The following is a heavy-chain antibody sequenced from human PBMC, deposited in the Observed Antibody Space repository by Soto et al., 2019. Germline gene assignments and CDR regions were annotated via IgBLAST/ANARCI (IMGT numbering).Heavy chain of an antibody. CDR3: ARVDPPNPRFYYYYGMDV. CDR1: GYIFTSYW. J-gene: IGHJ6*02. D-gene: IGHD3-16*01. V-gene: IGHV5-51*01. CDR2: IYPGDSDT. Sequence: PGESLKISCKGSGYIFTSYWICWGLEMPVKGLEWMGIIYPGDSDTRYSPSFQGQVTISADKSISTAYLQMNSLRAEDTAVYYCARVDPPNPRFYYYYGMDVWGQGTTVTVSS.